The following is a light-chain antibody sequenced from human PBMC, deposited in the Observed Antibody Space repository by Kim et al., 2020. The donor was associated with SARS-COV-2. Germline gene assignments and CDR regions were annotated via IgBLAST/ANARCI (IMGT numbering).Light chain of an antibody. CDR2: GAS. Sequence: SPGERASHPCRASRSSSSSYLAWYQQKPGQAPTLLIFGASNRATGIPDRCSGSGSGTDFILTIKRLEPEDVAVYYCQQYVSSPFTFGPGTKVDIK. J-gene: IGKJ3*01. V-gene: IGKV3-20*01. CDR1: RSSSSSY. CDR3: QQYVSSPFT.